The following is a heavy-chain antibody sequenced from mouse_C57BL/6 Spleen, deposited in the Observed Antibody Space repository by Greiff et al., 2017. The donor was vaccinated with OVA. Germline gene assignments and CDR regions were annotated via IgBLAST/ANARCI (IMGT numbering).Heavy chain of an antibody. CDR1: GYTFTSYW. Sequence: QVHVKQSGTELVKPGASVKLSCKASGYTFTSYWMHWVKQRPGQGLEWIGNINPSNGGTNYNEKFKSKATLTVDKSSSTAYMQLSSLTSEDSAVYYCARWSPRYYAMDYWGQGTSVTVSS. D-gene: IGHD6-2*01. CDR2: INPSNGGT. V-gene: IGHV1-53*01. CDR3: ARWSPRYYAMDY. J-gene: IGHJ4*01.